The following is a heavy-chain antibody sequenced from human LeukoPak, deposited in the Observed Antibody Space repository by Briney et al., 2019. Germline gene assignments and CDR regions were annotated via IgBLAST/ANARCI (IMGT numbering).Heavy chain of an antibody. CDR3: ANLGNWNDVRDY. J-gene: IGHJ4*02. V-gene: IGHV3-23*01. CDR2: ISAGGGTI. D-gene: IGHD1-20*01. Sequence: GGSLRLSCAASGFTFFSYAMTWVRQAPGKGLEWVSAISAGGGTILYADSVKGRFTISRDNSKNTLYLQMSSLRAEDTAVYYCANLGNWNDVRDYWGQGTLVTVSS. CDR1: GFTFFSYA.